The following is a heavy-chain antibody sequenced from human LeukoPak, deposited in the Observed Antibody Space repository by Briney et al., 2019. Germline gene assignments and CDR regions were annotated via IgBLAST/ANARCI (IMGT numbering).Heavy chain of an antibody. CDR1: GGSISSYY. J-gene: IGHJ6*03. CDR3: ARVVVFGVVSSDYYYYYMDV. Sequence: SETLSLTCTVSGGSISSYYWSWIRQPPGKGLEWIGYIYYSGSTSYNPSLKSRATMSVDTSKNQFSLKLSSVTAADTAVYYCARVVVFGVVSSDYYYYYMDVWGKGTTVTVSS. CDR2: IYYSGST. D-gene: IGHD3-3*01. V-gene: IGHV4-59*12.